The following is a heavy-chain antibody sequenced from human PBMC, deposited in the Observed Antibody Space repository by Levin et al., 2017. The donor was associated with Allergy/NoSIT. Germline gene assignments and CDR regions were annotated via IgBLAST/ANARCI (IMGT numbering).Heavy chain of an antibody. CDR2: INQSGST. V-gene: IGHV4-34*01. CDR1: GGSLSNHY. CDR3: ATRVDGECSRISCSLDY. Sequence: PSETLSLTCAVYGGSLSNHYWSWIRQSPGKGLEWVGEINQSGSTNYNPSLKSRVTISADTSKNQFSLKVKSVTAADTAIYYCATRVDGECSRISCSLDYWGQGTLVTVSS. D-gene: IGHD5-12*01. J-gene: IGHJ4*02.